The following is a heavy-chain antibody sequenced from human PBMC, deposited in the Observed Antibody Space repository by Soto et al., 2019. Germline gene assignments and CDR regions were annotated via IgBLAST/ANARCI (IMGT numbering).Heavy chain of an antibody. CDR1: GGSISNYC. D-gene: IGHD1-26*01. Sequence: SETLSLTCTVSGGSISNYCWSWIRQPPGKGLEWIGYMYYSGGTNYNPSLKSRVTISVDTSKNQFSLKLSSVTAADTAVYYCARDREDTDDYCGMDVWGQGTTVTVSS. CDR3: ARDREDTDDYCGMDV. CDR2: MYYSGGT. J-gene: IGHJ6*02. V-gene: IGHV4-59*01.